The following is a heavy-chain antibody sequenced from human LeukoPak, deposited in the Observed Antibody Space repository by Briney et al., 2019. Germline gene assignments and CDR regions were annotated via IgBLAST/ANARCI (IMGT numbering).Heavy chain of an antibody. CDR1: GGTFSSYA. J-gene: IGHJ4*02. Sequence: ASVKVSCKASGGTFSSYAISWVRQAPGQGLEWMGGIIPIYGTANYAQKFQGRVTTTTDESTSTAYMELSSLRSEDTAVYYCASLGYCGGGSCYFWGQGTLVTVSS. CDR2: IIPIYGTA. D-gene: IGHD2-15*01. CDR3: ASLGYCGGGSCYF. V-gene: IGHV1-69*05.